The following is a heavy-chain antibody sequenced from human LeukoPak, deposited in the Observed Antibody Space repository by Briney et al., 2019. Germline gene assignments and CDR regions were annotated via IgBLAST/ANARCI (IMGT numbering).Heavy chain of an antibody. CDR2: ISSSGSTI. CDR1: GFTFVNAS. D-gene: IGHD6-13*01. V-gene: IGHV3-11*01. J-gene: IGHJ4*02. CDR3: AKNLAAAGNY. Sequence: GGSLRLSCLTSGFTFVNASMSWVRQAPGKGLEWLSYISSSGSTISYADSVKGRFTISRDNAKNSLFLQMSSLSAEDTVVYYCAKNLAAAGNYWGQGTLVTVSS.